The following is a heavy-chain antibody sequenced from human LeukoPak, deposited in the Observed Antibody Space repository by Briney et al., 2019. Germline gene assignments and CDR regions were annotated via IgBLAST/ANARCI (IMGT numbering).Heavy chain of an antibody. Sequence: SETLSLTCTVSGGSISSAGYYWSWIRQRPGKGLEWMGFIYYSGTTYYNPSLKSRVFMSLNTSQNQVSLQLSSVTAADTAVYYCARATGGAAAADFDPWGQGTLVTVSS. CDR3: ARATGGAAAADFDP. D-gene: IGHD6-13*01. CDR1: GGSISSAGYY. J-gene: IGHJ5*02. V-gene: IGHV4-31*03. CDR2: IYYSGTT.